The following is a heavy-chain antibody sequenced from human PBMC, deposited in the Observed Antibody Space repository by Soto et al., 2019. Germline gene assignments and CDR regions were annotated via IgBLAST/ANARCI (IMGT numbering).Heavy chain of an antibody. V-gene: IGHV4-34*01. CDR3: ARGAKNYDILTGYYYYYGMDV. J-gene: IGHJ6*02. CDR1: GGSFSGYY. Sequence: PSETLSLTCAVYGGSFSGYYWSWIRQPPGKGLEWIGEIYHSGSTNYNPSLKSRVTISVDTSKNQFSLKLSSVTAADTAVYYCARGAKNYDILTGYYYYYGMDVWGQGTTVTVSS. D-gene: IGHD3-9*01. CDR2: IYHSGST.